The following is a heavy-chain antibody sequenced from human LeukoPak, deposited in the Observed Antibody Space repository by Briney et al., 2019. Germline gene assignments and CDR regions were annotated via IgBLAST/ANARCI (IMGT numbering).Heavy chain of an antibody. J-gene: IGHJ4*02. V-gene: IGHV3-20*04. CDR2: INWSGGST. CDR3: ARAPITSPFYFDH. CDR1: GFGFGDHG. D-gene: IGHD2-2*01. Sequence: PGGSLRLSCSASGFGFGDHGMSWVRQVPGKGLEWSSGINWSGGSTGYADPVRGRFTISRDNAKNSLYLQMDSLTAEDTASYYCARAPITSPFYFDHWGQGTLVTVSS.